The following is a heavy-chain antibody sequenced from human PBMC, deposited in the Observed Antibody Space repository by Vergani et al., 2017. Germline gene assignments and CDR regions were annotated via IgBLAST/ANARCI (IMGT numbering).Heavy chain of an antibody. Sequence: EVQLVESGGGLVKPGGSLRLSCAASGFTFSNAWMSWVRQAPGKGLEWVGRIKSKTDGGTTDYAAPVKGRFTISRDDSKNTLYLQMNSLKTEDTAVYYCTTDPFSWYDSSGYLSYYYYCMDVWGQGTTVTVSS. D-gene: IGHD3-22*01. CDR3: TTDPFSWYDSSGYLSYYYYCMDV. CDR1: GFTFSNAW. CDR2: IKSKTDGGTT. J-gene: IGHJ6*02. V-gene: IGHV3-15*01.